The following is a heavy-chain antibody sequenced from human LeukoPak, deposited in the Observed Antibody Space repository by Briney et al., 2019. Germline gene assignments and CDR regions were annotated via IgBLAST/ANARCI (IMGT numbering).Heavy chain of an antibody. CDR1: GFTFSSYS. CDR3: ARNSPGYCSGGSCSSYWYFDL. Sequence: GGSLRLSCAASGFTFSSYSMNWVRQAPGKGLEWVSSISSSGNYIYYADSVKGRFTISRDNAKNSLYLQMNSLRAEDTAVYYCARNSPGYCSGGSCSSYWYFDLWGRGTLVTVSS. D-gene: IGHD2-15*01. J-gene: IGHJ2*01. CDR2: ISSSGNYI. V-gene: IGHV3-21*01.